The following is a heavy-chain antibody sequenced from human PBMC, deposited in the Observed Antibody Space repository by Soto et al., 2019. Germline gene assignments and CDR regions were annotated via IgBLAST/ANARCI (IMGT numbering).Heavy chain of an antibody. V-gene: IGHV1-46*01. D-gene: IGHD2-21*01. J-gene: IGHJ4*02. Sequence: QVQLVQSGAEVRKPGASVKLSCQASGYTFTHYYIHWVRQAPGQGLVLLGIIHPDTGTTSYPQTFQGRVTLTTDTSVSTVSLELSGLAAEDTAVYYCASCPIYGGDSYFAYWGQGTLVTVSS. CDR2: IHPDTGTT. CDR1: GYTFTHYY. CDR3: ASCPIYGGDSYFAY.